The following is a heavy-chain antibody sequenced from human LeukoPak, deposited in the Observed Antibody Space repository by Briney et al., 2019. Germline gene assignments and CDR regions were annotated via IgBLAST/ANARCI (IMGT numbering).Heavy chain of an antibody. V-gene: IGHV1-18*01. D-gene: IGHD6-19*01. J-gene: IGHJ3*02. CDR1: GYTFTSYG. CDR2: ISAYNGNT. CDR3: ARAIAVAGYDAFDI. Sequence: GASVKVSCKASGYTFTSYGISWVRQAPGQGLEWMGWISAYNGNTTYAQKLQGRVTMTTDTSTSTAYMELRSLRSDDTAVYYCARAIAVAGYDAFDIWGQGTMVTVSS.